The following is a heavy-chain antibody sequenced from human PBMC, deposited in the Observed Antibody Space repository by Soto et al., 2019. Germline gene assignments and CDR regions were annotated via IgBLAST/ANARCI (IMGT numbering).Heavy chain of an antibody. D-gene: IGHD1-7*01. CDR2: ITYDGSFQ. CDR3: AKDRVGGTFYTPLGF. V-gene: IGHV3-30*18. J-gene: IGHJ4*02. Sequence: WGSLRLSCQASGFNFDNYGIHFFRHSPFKGLEWMAVITYDGSFQYYADSVKGRFTISRDNSKNTLFLHLNTLKPEDTAVYHCAKDRVGGTFYTPLGFWGQGTLVTVSS. CDR1: GFNFDNYG.